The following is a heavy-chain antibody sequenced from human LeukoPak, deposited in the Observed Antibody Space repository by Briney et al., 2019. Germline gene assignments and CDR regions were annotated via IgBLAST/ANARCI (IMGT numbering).Heavy chain of an antibody. J-gene: IGHJ4*02. D-gene: IGHD6-19*01. V-gene: IGHV4-59*05. CDR1: GGSISSYY. CDR3: ARHQYSSETIDY. CDR2: IYYSGST. Sequence: PSETLSLTCTVSGGSISSYYWSWIRQPPGKGLEWIGSIYYSGSTYYNPSLKSRVTISVDTSKNQFSLKLSSVTAADTAVYYCARHQYSSETIDYWGQGTLVTVSS.